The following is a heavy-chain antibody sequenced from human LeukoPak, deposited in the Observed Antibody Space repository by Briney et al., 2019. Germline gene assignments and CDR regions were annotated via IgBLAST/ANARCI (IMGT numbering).Heavy chain of an antibody. CDR2: VFYSGTT. Sequence: SETLSLTCNVSGDYITTTNYYWAWIRPPPGKGLEWIASVFYSGTTYYNPSLKSRVIISMDTSRKQISLRLSSVTATDTAIYYCARRPRLYRHETTGYHDSWGQGTLVTVSS. V-gene: IGHV4-39*01. CDR3: ARRPRLYRHETTGYHDS. D-gene: IGHD3-9*01. J-gene: IGHJ4*02. CDR1: GDYITTTNYY.